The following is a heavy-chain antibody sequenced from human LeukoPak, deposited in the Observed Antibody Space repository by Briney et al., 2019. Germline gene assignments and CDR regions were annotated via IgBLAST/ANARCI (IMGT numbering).Heavy chain of an antibody. V-gene: IGHV3-23*01. CDR2: ISGSGDYT. CDR1: GFTFSTYA. CDR3: TTDKREYGGHELSY. D-gene: IGHD5-12*01. J-gene: IGHJ4*02. Sequence: GGSLRLSCAGSGFTFSTYAMSWVRQAPGKGLEWVSAISGSGDYTYYADSVKGRFTISRDNSKNTQYLQMNSLTTEDTAVYYCTTDKREYGGHELSYWGQGTLVTVSS.